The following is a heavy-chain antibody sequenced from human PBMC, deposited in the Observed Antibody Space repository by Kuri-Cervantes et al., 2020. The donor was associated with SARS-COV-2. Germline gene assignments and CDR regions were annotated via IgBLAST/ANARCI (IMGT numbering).Heavy chain of an antibody. CDR3: ASLGAFDI. CDR1: GFTFSSYS. CDR2: ISSSSSTI. V-gene: IGHV3-48*01. J-gene: IGHJ3*02. Sequence: GGSLRLSCAASGFTFSSYSMNWVRQAPGKGLEWVSYISSSSSTIYYADSVKGRFTISRDNAKNSLYLQMNSLRAEDTAVYYRASLGAFDIWGQGTMVTVSS.